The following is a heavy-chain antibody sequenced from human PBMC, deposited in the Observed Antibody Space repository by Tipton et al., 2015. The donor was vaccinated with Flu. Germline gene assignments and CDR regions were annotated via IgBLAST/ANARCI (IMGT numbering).Heavy chain of an antibody. CDR1: GGSINSGSYY. Sequence: TLSLTCTVSGGSINSGSYYWSWIRQPAGQGLQWIGRIYTSGSTNYNFSLNSRVTISVDTSKNQFYLRLTSVTAADTAIYYCARDRSGSSSYYGAFYLWGQGTMVNVSS. J-gene: IGHJ3*01. D-gene: IGHD3-10*01. V-gene: IGHV4-61*02. CDR3: ARDRSGSSSYYGAFYL. CDR2: IYTSGST.